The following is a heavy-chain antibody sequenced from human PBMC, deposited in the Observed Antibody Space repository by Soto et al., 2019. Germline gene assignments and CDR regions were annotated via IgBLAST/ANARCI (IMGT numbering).Heavy chain of an antibody. D-gene: IGHD2-21*02. CDR3: ARRLKGFDY. CDR2: IYHSGST. J-gene: IGHJ4*02. CDR1: GGSISSGGYS. Sequence: SETLSLTCAVSGGSISSGGYSWSLIRQPPGKGLEWIGYIYHSGSTYYNPSLKSRVTISVDRSKNQFSLKLRSVTAADTAVYYCARRLKGFDYWGQGTLVTVSS. V-gene: IGHV4-30-2*01.